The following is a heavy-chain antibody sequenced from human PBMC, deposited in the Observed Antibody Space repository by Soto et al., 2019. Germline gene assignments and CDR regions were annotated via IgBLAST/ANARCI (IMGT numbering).Heavy chain of an antibody. CDR1: GGTFSSYA. Sequence: SVKVSCKASGGTFSSYAISWVRQAPGQGLEWMGGIIPIFGTANYAQKFQGRVTITADESTSTAYMELSSLRSEDTAVYYCARGRRIPYSSSPPFDYWGQGTLVTVSS. CDR3: ARGRRIPYSSSPPFDY. D-gene: IGHD6-6*01. CDR2: IIPIFGTA. J-gene: IGHJ4*02. V-gene: IGHV1-69*13.